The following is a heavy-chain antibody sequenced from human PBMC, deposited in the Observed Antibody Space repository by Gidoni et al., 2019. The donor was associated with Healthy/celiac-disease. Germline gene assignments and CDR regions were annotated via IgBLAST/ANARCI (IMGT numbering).Heavy chain of an antibody. CDR3: AREIAAAENWFDP. CDR1: GGSISSYY. Sequence: QAQLQESGPGLVKPSETLSLTCTVSGGSISSYYWSWIRQPPGKGLEWIGYIYYSGSTNYNPSLKSRVTISVDTSKNQFSLKLSSVTAADTAVYYCAREIAAAENWFDPWGQGTLVTVSS. D-gene: IGHD6-13*01. J-gene: IGHJ5*02. CDR2: IYYSGST. V-gene: IGHV4-59*01.